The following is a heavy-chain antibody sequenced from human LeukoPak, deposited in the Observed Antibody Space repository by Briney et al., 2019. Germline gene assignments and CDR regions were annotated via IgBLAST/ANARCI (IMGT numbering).Heavy chain of an antibody. D-gene: IGHD3-3*01. J-gene: IGHJ4*02. CDR3: ASFWRATSLPLFDY. CDR1: GFTFSSYS. V-gene: IGHV3-21*01. Sequence: PGGSLRLSCAASGFTFSSYSMNWVRQAPGKGLEWVSSISSSSSYIYYADSVKGRFTISRDNAKNSLYLQMNSLRAEDTAVYYCASFWRATSLPLFDYWGQGTLVTVSS. CDR2: ISSSSSYI.